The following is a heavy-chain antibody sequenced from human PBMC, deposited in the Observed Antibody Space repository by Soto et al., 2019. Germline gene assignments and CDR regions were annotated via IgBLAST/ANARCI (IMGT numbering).Heavy chain of an antibody. Sequence: QVQLVQSGAEVKKPGSSVKVSCKASGGPFSSYAISWVRQAPGQGLEWMGGSIPIFGTANYAQKFQGRVTITADESTSTAYMEMSTLRSEDTAVYYCVREGDAVRGVVSISGYYYGMDVWGQGTTVTVSS. J-gene: IGHJ6*02. CDR1: GGPFSSYA. CDR3: VREGDAVRGVVSISGYYYGMDV. V-gene: IGHV1-69*12. D-gene: IGHD3-10*01. CDR2: SIPIFGTA.